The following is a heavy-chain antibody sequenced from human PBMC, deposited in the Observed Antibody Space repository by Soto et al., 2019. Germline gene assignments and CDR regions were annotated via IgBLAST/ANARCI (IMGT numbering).Heavy chain of an antibody. Sequence: QVQLVESGGGVVQPGGSLRLSCATSGFTFSDSGMHWVRQAPGKGLGWVAVIWSDGSDKSYADSVEGRFTISRVNSKNTLWSLTEGLRAEVTAVDYCVRRSRYSSASGLGGGFDYWGQGTLGTVSS. CDR1: GFTFSDSG. J-gene: IGHJ4*02. CDR2: IWSDGSDK. CDR3: VRRSRYSSASGLGGGFDY. D-gene: IGHD6-25*01. V-gene: IGHV3-33*01.